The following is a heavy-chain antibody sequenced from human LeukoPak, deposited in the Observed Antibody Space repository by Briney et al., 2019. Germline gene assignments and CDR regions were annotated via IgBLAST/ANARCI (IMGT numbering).Heavy chain of an antibody. J-gene: IGHJ3*02. CDR3: ARGSNQYQLPSSPPRTIPDAFDI. CDR2: IIPIFGTA. D-gene: IGHD2-2*01. Sequence: GASVKVSCKASGYTFTGYYIHWVRQAPGQGLEWMGGIIPIFGTANYAQKFQGRVTITADESTSTAYMELSSLRSEDTAVYYCARGSNQYQLPSSPPRTIPDAFDIWGQGTMVTVSS. V-gene: IGHV1-69*13. CDR1: GYTFTGYY.